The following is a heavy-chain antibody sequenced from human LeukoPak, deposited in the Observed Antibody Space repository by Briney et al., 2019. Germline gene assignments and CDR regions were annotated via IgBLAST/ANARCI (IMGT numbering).Heavy chain of an antibody. CDR3: AREGRIAVAGRFDY. CDR2: ISYGGSNK. J-gene: IGHJ4*02. Sequence: GGSLRLSCAASGFTFSSYAMHWVRQAPGKGLEWVAVISYGGSNKYYADSVKGRFTISRDSSKNTLYLQMNSLRAEDTAVYYCAREGRIAVAGRFDYWGQGTLVTVSS. V-gene: IGHV3-30*04. D-gene: IGHD6-19*01. CDR1: GFTFSSYA.